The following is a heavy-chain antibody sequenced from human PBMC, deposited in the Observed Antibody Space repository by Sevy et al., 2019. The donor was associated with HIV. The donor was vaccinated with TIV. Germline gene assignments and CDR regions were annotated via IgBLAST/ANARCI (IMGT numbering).Heavy chain of an antibody. D-gene: IGHD2-2*01. J-gene: IGHJ5*02. CDR1: GGSFSGYY. Sequence: KAAETLSLTCAVHGGSFSGYYWNWIRQPPGKGLEWIGEINHSGSTNYNPSLKSRVTISVDTSKNQFSLKLSSVTAADTAVYYCARSPPIVVVPGAPSWFDPWGQGTLVTVSS. CDR3: ARSPPIVVVPGAPSWFDP. CDR2: INHSGST. V-gene: IGHV4-34*01.